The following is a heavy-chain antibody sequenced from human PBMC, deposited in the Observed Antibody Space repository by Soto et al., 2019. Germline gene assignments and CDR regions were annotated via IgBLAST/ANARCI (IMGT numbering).Heavy chain of an antibody. CDR3: ARSEGYYDSSGAPLGYFQH. D-gene: IGHD3-22*01. V-gene: IGHV3-30*03. CDR2: ISYDGSNK. J-gene: IGHJ1*01. Sequence: PGGSLRLSCAASGFTFSSYGMHWVRQAPGKGLEWVAVISYDGSNKYYADSVKGRFTISRDNAKNTLYLQMNSLRAEDTAVYYCARSEGYYDSSGAPLGYFQHWGQGTLVTVSS. CDR1: GFTFSSYG.